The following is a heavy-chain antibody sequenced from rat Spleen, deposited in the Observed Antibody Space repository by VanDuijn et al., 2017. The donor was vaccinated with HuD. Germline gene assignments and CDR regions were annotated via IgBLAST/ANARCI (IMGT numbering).Heavy chain of an antibody. CDR1: GFTFSDYG. V-gene: IGHV5-25*01. Sequence: EVQLVESGGGIVQPGRSMKLSCVASGFTFSDYGMAWVRQAPKKGLEWVAYISTDGDNTYYRDSVKGRFTISRDNAKSTLYLQMDSLRSEDTATYYCARTGGPYYWYFDLWGPGTMVTVSS. CDR2: ISTDGDNT. J-gene: IGHJ1*01. CDR3: ARTGGPYYWYFDL. D-gene: IGHD1-11*01.